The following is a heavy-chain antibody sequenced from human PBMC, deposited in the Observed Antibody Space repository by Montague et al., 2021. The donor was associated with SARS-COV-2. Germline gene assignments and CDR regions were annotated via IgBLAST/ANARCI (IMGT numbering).Heavy chain of an antibody. CDR2: IYHTGST. CDR3: ARDSGYYDSSDYYYYAFDI. J-gene: IGHJ3*02. Sequence: TLSLTCTVSGGSISSGGYYWSWIRQHPGKGLEWTGNIYHTGSTHYNPSLKSRVTISKETSKNHFSLNLSSVTAADSAVYYCARDSGYYDSSDYYYYAFDIWGQGTTVTVSS. CDR1: GGSISSGGYY. V-gene: IGHV4-31*03. D-gene: IGHD3-22*01.